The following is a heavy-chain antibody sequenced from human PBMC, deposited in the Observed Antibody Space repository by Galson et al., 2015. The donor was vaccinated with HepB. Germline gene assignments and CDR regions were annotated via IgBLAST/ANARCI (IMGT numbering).Heavy chain of an antibody. Sequence: SLRLSCAASGFTFSTYWMSWVRQAPGKGLEWVAKIKGNGRETYYVDSVKGRFTISRDNARKSLYLQMDGLRDDDTAVYYCARGGYSRFEYWGQGTLVTVSS. J-gene: IGHJ4*02. CDR2: IKGNGRET. CDR1: GFTFSTYW. V-gene: IGHV3-7*01. D-gene: IGHD4-11*01. CDR3: ARGGYSRFEY.